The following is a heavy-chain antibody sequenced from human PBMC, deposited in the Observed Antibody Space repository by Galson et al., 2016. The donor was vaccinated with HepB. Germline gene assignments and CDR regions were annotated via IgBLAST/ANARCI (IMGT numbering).Heavy chain of an antibody. D-gene: IGHD6-13*01. CDR1: GFTLTASA. CDR3: ARESGASWYSIDY. V-gene: IGHV3-48*02. Sequence: SLRLSCAVSGFTLTASAMNWVRQAPGKGLEWIAYIGATNGAIFYADSVKGRFTISKDNAKDSLFLQMNNLGDDDTAVYYCARESGASWYSIDYWGQGTLVTVSS. CDR2: IGATNGAI. J-gene: IGHJ4*02.